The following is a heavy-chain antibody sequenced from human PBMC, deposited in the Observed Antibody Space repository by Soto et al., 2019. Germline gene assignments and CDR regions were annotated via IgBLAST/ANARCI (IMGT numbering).Heavy chain of an antibody. CDR2: INPNSGGT. CDR3: ARAREAYRVDN. J-gene: IGHJ4*02. CDR1: GYTFTGYY. V-gene: IGHV1-2*04. Sequence: ASVKVSCKASGYTFTGYYMHWVRQAPGQGLEWMGWINPNSGGTNYAQKFQGWVTMTRDTSISTAYMELSRLRSDDTAVYYCARAREAYRVDNGGQEPLVTVSS. D-gene: IGHD1-26*01.